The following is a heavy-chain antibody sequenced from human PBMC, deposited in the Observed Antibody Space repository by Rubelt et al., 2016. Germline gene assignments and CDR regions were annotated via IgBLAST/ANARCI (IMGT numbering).Heavy chain of an antibody. CDR3: ARDLIAVTGDYYFDY. CDR2: ISGSGSST. J-gene: IGHJ4*02. V-gene: IGHV3-23*01. Sequence: RGKGLEWVSAISGSGSSTYYADSVRGRFTISRDNSKNTLYLQMSSLRAEDTAVYYCARDLIAVTGDYYFDYWGRGTLVTVSS. D-gene: IGHD6-19*01.